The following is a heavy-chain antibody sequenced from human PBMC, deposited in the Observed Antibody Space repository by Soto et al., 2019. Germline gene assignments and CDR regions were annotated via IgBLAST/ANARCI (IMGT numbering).Heavy chain of an antibody. CDR2: IYPGDSDA. J-gene: IGHJ6*02. CDR1: GYSFTKYW. CDR3: ARYPPNYYGMDV. Sequence: GESLKISCKGSGYSFTKYWLGWVRQMPGKGLEWMGMIYPGDSDARYSPSFQGQVIISADKSIHTAYLQWSSLNASDTAMYYCARYPPNYYGMDVWGQGTTVTVSS. V-gene: IGHV5-51*01.